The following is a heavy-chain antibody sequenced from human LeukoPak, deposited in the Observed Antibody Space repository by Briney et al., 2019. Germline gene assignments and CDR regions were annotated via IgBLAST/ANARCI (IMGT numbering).Heavy chain of an antibody. CDR3: ARGFSSGYSYY. Sequence: GGSLRLSCAASGFTLDDYGMSWVRQAPGKGRGWVSGINWNGGSTGYADSVKGRFTISRDNAKNSLYLQMNSLRAEDTALYYCARGFSSGYSYYWGQGTLVTVSS. V-gene: IGHV3-20*04. CDR1: GFTLDDYG. CDR2: INWNGGST. J-gene: IGHJ4*02. D-gene: IGHD3-22*01.